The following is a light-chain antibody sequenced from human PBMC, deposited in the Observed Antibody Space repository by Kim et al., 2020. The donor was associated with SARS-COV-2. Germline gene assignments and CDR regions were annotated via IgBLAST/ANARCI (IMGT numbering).Light chain of an antibody. J-gene: IGKJ2*01. CDR2: TAS. CDR1: QNIASY. Sequence: GDRVTITCRASQNIASYLNCYQQRPGRAPKLLIYTASNLQGGVPSRSSGSGSGTHFTLTITGLQPEDFASYYCQQTRAVPYTFGQGTKLEI. CDR3: QQTRAVPYT. V-gene: IGKV1-39*01.